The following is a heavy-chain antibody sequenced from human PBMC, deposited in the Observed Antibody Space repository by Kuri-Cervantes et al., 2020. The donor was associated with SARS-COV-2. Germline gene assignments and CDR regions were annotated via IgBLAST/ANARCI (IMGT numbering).Heavy chain of an antibody. CDR1: GGSISSGSHY. Sequence: LRLSCTVSGGSISSGSHYWSWIRQPAGKGLEWIGRIYTSGSTNYNPALKSRVTISVDTSKNQFSLKLSSVTAADTAVYYCARVGRFLEWLLSVGGYYYYMDVWGKGTTVTVSS. J-gene: IGHJ6*03. CDR2: IYTSGST. CDR3: ARVGRFLEWLLSVGGYYYYMDV. D-gene: IGHD3-3*01. V-gene: IGHV4-61*02.